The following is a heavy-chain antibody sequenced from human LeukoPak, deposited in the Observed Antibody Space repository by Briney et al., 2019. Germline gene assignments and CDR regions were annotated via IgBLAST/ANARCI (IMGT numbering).Heavy chain of an antibody. CDR2: LSHDGSNK. CDR1: GFSFSNYG. CDR3: ARGRDGYSGFDY. Sequence: GGSLRLSCAASGFSFSNYGMHWVRQAPGKGLEWVAVLSHDGSNKYYAADSVKGRFTISRDNAKNSLYLQMNSLRAEDTAVYYCARGRDGYSGFDYWGQGTLVTVSS. J-gene: IGHJ4*02. D-gene: IGHD5-24*01. V-gene: IGHV3-30*03.